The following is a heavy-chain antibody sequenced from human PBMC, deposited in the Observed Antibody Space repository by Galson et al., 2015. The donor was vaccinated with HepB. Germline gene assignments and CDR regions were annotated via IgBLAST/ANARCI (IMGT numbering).Heavy chain of an antibody. Sequence: SVKVSCKASGSTFTRYTIHWVRQAPGQRLEWMGWINAGNGYTKYSQKFQGRVTITRDTSASTAYMDLSSLRSEDTAVYYCARDLQARFDYWGQGTLVTVSS. CDR2: INAGNGYT. CDR3: ARDLQARFDY. J-gene: IGHJ4*02. V-gene: IGHV1-3*01. CDR1: GSTFTRYT.